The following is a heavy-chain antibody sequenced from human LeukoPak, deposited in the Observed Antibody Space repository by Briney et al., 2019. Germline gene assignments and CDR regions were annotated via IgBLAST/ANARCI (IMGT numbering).Heavy chain of an antibody. CDR2: ISGSGGST. CDR1: GFTFSSYS. V-gene: IGHV3-23*01. Sequence: GGSLRLSCAASGFTFSSYSMNWVRQAPGKGLEWVSAISGSGGSTYYADSVKGRFTISRDNSKNTLYLQMNSLRAEDTAVYYCAKDSGWGYYYDMDVWGKGATVTVSS. CDR3: AKDSGWGYYYDMDV. D-gene: IGHD6-19*01. J-gene: IGHJ6*04.